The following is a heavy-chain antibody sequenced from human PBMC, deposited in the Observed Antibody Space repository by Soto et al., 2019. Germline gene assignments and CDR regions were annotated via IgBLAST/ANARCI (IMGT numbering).Heavy chain of an antibody. CDR2: ISYDGSNK. CDR1: GFTFSSYG. CDR3: AKDSLDYGDHSYYYYGMDV. J-gene: IGHJ6*02. D-gene: IGHD4-17*01. V-gene: IGHV3-30*18. Sequence: QVQLVESGGGVVQPGRSLRLSCAASGFTFSSYGMHWVRQAPGKGLEWVAVISYDGSNKYYADSVKGRFTISRDNSKNTLYLQMNGMRAEDPAVYYCAKDSLDYGDHSYYYYGMDVWGQGTTVTVSS.